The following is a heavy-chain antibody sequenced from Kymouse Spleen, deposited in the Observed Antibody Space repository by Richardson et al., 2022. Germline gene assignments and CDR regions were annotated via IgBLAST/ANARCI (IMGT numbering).Heavy chain of an antibody. J-gene: IGHJ3*02. CDR3: AKDTGTTGTKDAFDI. Sequence: EVQLVESGGGLVQPGRSLRLSCAASGFTFDDYAMHWVRQAPGKGLEWVSGISWNSGSIGYADSVKGRFTISRDNAKNSLYLQMNSLRAEDTALYYCAKDTGTTGTKDAFDIWGQGTMVTVSS. CDR1: GFTFDDYA. CDR2: ISWNSGSI. D-gene: IGHD1-1*01. V-gene: IGHV3-9*01.